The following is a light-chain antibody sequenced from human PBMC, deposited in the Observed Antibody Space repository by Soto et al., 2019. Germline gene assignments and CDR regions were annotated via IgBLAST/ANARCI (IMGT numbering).Light chain of an antibody. Sequence: DIQMTQSPSTLSASVVGRVTITCRASQSISSWLAWYQQKPGKAPKLLIYDASSLESGVPSRFSGSGSGTEFTLTITSLQPDDFATYYCQQYNSYPWTFGQGTKVDI. J-gene: IGKJ1*01. CDR2: DAS. CDR1: QSISSW. CDR3: QQYNSYPWT. V-gene: IGKV1-5*01.